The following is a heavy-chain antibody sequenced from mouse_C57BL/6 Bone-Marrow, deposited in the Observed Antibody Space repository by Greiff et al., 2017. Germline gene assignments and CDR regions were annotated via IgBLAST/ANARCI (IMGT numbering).Heavy chain of an antibody. J-gene: IGHJ3*01. D-gene: IGHD1-1*01. V-gene: IGHV1-75*01. CDR3: AGSRVVAPTNPWFAY. CDR1: GYTFTDYY. Sequence: QVQLQQPGAELVKPGASVKVSCKASGYTFTDYYINWVKQRPGQGLECIGWIFPGSGSTYYNEKFKGKATLTADKSSSPAYMLLSSLTSDVSAVYFGAGSRVVAPTNPWFAYWGQGTLVTVSA. CDR2: IFPGSGST.